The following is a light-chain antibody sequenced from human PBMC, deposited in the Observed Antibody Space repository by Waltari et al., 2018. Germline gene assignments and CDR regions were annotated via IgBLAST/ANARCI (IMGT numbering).Light chain of an antibody. V-gene: IGLV2-14*03. CDR2: DVN. CDR3: SSYTSRSTWV. Sequence: QSALAQPASVSASPGQSITISCTGTGSDVGTYNYVAWYQQHPGKAPKLILYDVNNRPSGVSHRLPGSKSGYRASLTISRLQSEDEADYYCSSYTSRSTWVFGGGTKLTVL. J-gene: IGLJ3*02. CDR1: GSDVGTYNY.